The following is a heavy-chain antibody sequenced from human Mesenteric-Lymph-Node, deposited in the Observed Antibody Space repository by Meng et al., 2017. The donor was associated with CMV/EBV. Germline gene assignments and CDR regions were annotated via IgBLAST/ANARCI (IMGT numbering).Heavy chain of an antibody. CDR2: ISSSGSTI. V-gene: IGHV3-48*03. D-gene: IGHD2-2*01. CDR1: GFTFSSYE. Sequence: GESLKISCAASGFTFSSYEMNWVRQAPGKGLEWVSYISSSGSTIYYADSVKGRFTISRDNAKNTLYLQMNSLRAEDTAVYYCARGGIVVVPAAHYYGMDVWGQGTTVTVSS. CDR3: ARGGIVVVPAAHYYGMDV. J-gene: IGHJ6*02.